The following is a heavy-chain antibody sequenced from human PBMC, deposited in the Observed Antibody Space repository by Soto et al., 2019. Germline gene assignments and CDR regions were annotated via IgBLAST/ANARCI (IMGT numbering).Heavy chain of an antibody. V-gene: IGHV1-18*01. J-gene: IGHJ5*02. CDR3: ARDRAYSTSSLTWFDP. Sequence: QVQLVQSGAEVKKPGASVKVSCKTSGYTFTSYGISWVRQAPGQGLEWMGWINGYNGNTNYAQKLRGRVIMTTDTSTSTAYMELRSLRSDDTAVYYCARDRAYSTSSLTWFDPWGQGTLVTVSS. CDR1: GYTFTSYG. CDR2: INGYNGNT. D-gene: IGHD5-18*01.